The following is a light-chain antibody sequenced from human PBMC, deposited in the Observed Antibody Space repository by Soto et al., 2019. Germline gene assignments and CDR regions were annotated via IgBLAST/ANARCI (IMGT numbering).Light chain of an antibody. CDR1: SSDVGTYNY. CDR3: SSYTSSSTLV. J-gene: IGLJ1*01. V-gene: IGLV2-14*01. Sequence: SVLTQPASVSGSPGQSITISCTGTSSDVGTYNYVSWYQLHPGKAPKLMIYEVSNRPSGVSNRFSGSKSGNTASLTISGLQAEDEADYYCSSYTSSSTLVFGTGTKLTVL. CDR2: EVS.